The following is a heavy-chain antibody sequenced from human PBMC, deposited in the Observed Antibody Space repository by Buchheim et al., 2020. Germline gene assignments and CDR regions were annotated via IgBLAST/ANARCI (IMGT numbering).Heavy chain of an antibody. Sequence: QVQLQQWGAGLLKPSETLSLTCAVYGGSFSGYYWSWIRQPPGKGLEWIGEINHSGSTNYNPSLKSRVTISVDTSKNQFSLKLSSVTAADTAVYYCARVRSTIFGVVIFDYWGQGTL. CDR3: ARVRSTIFGVVIFDY. CDR2: INHSGST. D-gene: IGHD3-3*01. CDR1: GGSFSGYY. J-gene: IGHJ4*02. V-gene: IGHV4-34*01.